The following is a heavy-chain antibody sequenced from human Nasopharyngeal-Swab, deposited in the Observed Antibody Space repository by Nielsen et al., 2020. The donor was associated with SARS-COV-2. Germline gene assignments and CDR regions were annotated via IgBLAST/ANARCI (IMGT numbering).Heavy chain of an antibody. J-gene: IGHJ4*02. Sequence: WVRQAPGQGLEWMGWISAYNGNTNYAQKLQGRVTMTTDTSTSTAYMELRSLRSDDTAVYYCARDPSGASGRPRVPDYWGQGTLVTVSS. CDR2: ISAYNGNT. V-gene: IGHV1-18*01. CDR3: ARDPSGASGRPRVPDY. D-gene: IGHD1-26*01.